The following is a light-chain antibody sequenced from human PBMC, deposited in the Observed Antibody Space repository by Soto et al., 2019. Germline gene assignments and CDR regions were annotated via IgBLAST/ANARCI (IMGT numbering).Light chain of an antibody. CDR3: QQYGSSPPVT. J-gene: IGKJ3*01. CDR2: GAS. Sequence: EIVLTQSPGTLSLSPGVRVTLSCRTSQSVTGRYLAWYQQRPGQAPRLLIYGASSRASGIPDRFSGSGSGTDFTLTISRLEPEDFAVYYCQQYGSSPPVTFGPGTKVDIK. CDR1: QSVTGRY. V-gene: IGKV3-20*01.